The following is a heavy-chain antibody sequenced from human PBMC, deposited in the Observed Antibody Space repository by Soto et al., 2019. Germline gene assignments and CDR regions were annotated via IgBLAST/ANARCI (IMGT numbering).Heavy chain of an antibody. D-gene: IGHD6-6*01. J-gene: IGHJ6*02. CDR1: GFTFSSYS. V-gene: IGHV3-21*01. CDR2: ISSSSFSI. Sequence: EVQLVESGGGLVKPWGSLRLSCAASGFTFSSYSMNWVRQAPGKGLEWVSSISSSSFSINYADSVKGRFSISRDNAQNSLHLQRNNLIAEDTAVYYCARNESSNIYGMDVWGQWTTVTVSS. CDR3: ARNESSNIYGMDV.